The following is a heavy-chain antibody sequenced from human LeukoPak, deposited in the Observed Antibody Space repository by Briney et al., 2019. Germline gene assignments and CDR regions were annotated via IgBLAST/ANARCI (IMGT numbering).Heavy chain of an antibody. CDR3: ARDLGYCSSTSCFNWFGP. CDR1: GGSISSYY. V-gene: IGHV4-59*01. J-gene: IGHJ5*02. D-gene: IGHD2-2*01. CDR2: IYYSGNT. Sequence: PSETLSLTCTVSGGSISSYYWSWIRQPPGKGLEWIGYIYYSGNTNYNPSLKSRVTMSVDTSKNQFSLKLSSVTAADTAVYYCARDLGYCSSTSCFNWFGPWGQGSLVTVSS.